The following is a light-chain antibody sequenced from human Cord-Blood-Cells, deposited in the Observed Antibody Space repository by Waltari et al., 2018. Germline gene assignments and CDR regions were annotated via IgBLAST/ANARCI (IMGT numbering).Light chain of an antibody. CDR2: DVS. V-gene: IGLV2-14*01. CDR1: SSDVGGYNY. Sequence: QSALTQPASVSGSPGQSITISCTGTSSDVGGYNYVSWYQQHPGKAPKLMIYDVSNLPLGVSNRFSGSKSGNTASLTISGLQAEDEADYYCSSYTSSSTLEVFGGGTKLTVL. CDR3: SSYTSSSTLEV. J-gene: IGLJ3*02.